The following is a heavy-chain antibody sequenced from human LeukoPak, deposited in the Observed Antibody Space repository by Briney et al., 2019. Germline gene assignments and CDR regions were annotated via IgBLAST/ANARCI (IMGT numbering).Heavy chain of an antibody. CDR1: GSTFSIYA. J-gene: IGHJ3*02. CDR2: ISGSGDHT. V-gene: IGHV3-23*01. D-gene: IGHD2-21*01. Sequence: TGGSLRLSCAASGSTFSIYAMSWVRQAPGKGLEWVSAISGSGDHTYYAASVKGRFTISRDNWKNALYLEMNSLRAEDTAVYYCGPRRGDDTFAIWGQGTVVTVSS. CDR3: GPRRGDDTFAI.